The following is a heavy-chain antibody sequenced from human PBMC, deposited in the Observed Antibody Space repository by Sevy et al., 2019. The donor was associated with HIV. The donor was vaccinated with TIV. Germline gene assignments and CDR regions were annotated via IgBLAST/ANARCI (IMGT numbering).Heavy chain of an antibody. CDR1: GYTFTSYA. CDR2: INAGNGNT. V-gene: IGHV1-3*01. Sequence: ASVKVSCKASGYTFTSYAMHWVRQAPGQRLEWMGWINAGNGNTKYSQKFQGRVTITRDTSASTVYMELSSLRSEDTAVYYCVSPYGGSSWYRLDYWGQGTLVTVSS. J-gene: IGHJ4*02. D-gene: IGHD6-13*01. CDR3: VSPYGGSSWYRLDY.